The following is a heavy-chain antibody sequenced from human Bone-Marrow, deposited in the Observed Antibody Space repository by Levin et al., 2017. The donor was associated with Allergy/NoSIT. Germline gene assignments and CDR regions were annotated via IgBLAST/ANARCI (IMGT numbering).Heavy chain of an antibody. J-gene: IGHJ3*01. CDR3: ATAGPTSGYADAFEF. CDR1: GSIFSRFV. V-gene: IGHV3-30*04. D-gene: IGHD3-22*01. Sequence: RAGGSLRLSCSVSGSIFSRFVLHWVRQAPGKGLEWVAVISHDERSIIYSDSVRGRFTISKDNSKDTMFLQMNSLRDEDTAVYYCATAGPTSGYADAFEFWGQGTMVTVSS. CDR2: ISHDERSI.